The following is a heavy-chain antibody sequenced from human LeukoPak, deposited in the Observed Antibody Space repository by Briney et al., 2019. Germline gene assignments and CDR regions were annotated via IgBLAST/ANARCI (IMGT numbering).Heavy chain of an antibody. CDR1: GFTFSSYW. CDR2: IKQDGSEK. D-gene: IGHD5-24*01. CDR3: ARESTRWLQLFGAFDI. J-gene: IGHJ3*02. Sequence: GGSLRLSCAASGFTFSSYWMSWVRQAPGKGLEWVANIKQDGSEKYYVDSVKGRFTISRDNAKNSLYLQMNSLRAEDTALYYCARESTRWLQLFGAFDIWGQGTMVTVSS. V-gene: IGHV3-7*03.